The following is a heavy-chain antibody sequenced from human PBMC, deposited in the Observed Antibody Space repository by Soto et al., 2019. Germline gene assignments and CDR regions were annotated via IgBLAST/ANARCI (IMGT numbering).Heavy chain of an antibody. J-gene: IGHJ4*02. D-gene: IGHD3-16*02. CDR1: GGSISSSSYY. V-gene: IGHV4-39*01. Sequence: QLQLQESGPGLVKPSETLSLTCTVSGGSISSSSYYRGWIRQPPGKGLEWIGSIYYSGSTYYNPSLKSRVTISVDTSKNQFSLKLSSVTAADTAVYYCARYPSYRPHFDYWGQGTLVTVSS. CDR3: ARYPSYRPHFDY. CDR2: IYYSGST.